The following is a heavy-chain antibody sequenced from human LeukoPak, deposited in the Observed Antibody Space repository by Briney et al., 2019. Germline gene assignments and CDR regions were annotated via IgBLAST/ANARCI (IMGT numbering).Heavy chain of an antibody. Sequence: SETLSLTCTVSDDSVKSRSYYWGWIRQPPGKGLEWIGSIYYSGSIYHNPSLKSRVTISIDTSKNQFFLNLRSVTAADTAVYYCTRVSRIDYGGNPEGDVWGKGTTVTVSS. V-gene: IGHV4-39*07. CDR2: IYYSGSI. D-gene: IGHD4-23*01. CDR1: DDSVKSRSYY. J-gene: IGHJ6*04. CDR3: TRVSRIDYGGNPEGDV.